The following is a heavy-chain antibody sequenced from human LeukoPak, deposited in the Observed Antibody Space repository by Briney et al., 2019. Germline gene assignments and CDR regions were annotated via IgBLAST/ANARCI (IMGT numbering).Heavy chain of an antibody. V-gene: IGHV3-48*02. CDR2: ITASGTAV. CDR1: GFTFSSYS. J-gene: IGHJ4*02. Sequence: PGGSLRLSCAASGFTFSSYSMNWVRPAPGKGLEWVSHITASGTAVFYADSVKGRFTISRDNAKNSLYLQMNSLRDEDTAVYYCASSGSYRFDYWGQGTLVTVSS. D-gene: IGHD1-26*01. CDR3: ASSGSYRFDY.